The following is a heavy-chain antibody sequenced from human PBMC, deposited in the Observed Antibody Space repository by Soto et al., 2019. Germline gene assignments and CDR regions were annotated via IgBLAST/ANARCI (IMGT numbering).Heavy chain of an antibody. D-gene: IGHD6-13*01. CDR1: GYTFTSYG. CDR2: IIPLFGTT. CDR3: ARAAIHGSSWYFWFDP. V-gene: IGHV1-69*13. J-gene: IGHJ5*02. Sequence: GASVKVSCKASGYTFTSYGITWVRQAPGQGLEWMGWIIPLFGTTNYAQKFKGRVTISADESSSTAYMELSSLTSEDAAVYYCARAAIHGSSWYFWFDPWGQGTLVTVSS.